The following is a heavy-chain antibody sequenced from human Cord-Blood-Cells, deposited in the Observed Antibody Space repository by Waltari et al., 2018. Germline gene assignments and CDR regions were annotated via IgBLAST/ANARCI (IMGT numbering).Heavy chain of an antibody. J-gene: IGHJ4*02. V-gene: IGHV2-5*02. D-gene: IGHD1-20*01. CDR2: IYWDDDK. CDR1: GFSLSTSGVG. CDR3: AHRNYSWNYFDY. Sequence: QITLKESGPTLVKPTQTLTLTCTFSGFSLSTSGVGVGWIRQPPGKALECLALIYWDDDKRYSPSLKSRHTITKDTSKNQVVLTMTNMDPVDTATYYCAHRNYSWNYFDYWGQGTLVTVSS.